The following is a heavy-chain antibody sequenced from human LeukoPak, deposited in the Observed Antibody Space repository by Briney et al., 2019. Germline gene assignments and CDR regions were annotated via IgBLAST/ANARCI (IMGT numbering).Heavy chain of an antibody. CDR1: GGSISSYY. CDR3: ARYSSGWFDFDY. Sequence: TSETLSLTCTVSGGSISSYYWSWIRHPPGKGLEWIGYIYYSGSTNYNPSLKSRVTISVDTSKNQFSLKLSSVTAADTAVYYCARYSSGWFDFDYWGQGTLVTVSS. D-gene: IGHD6-19*01. V-gene: IGHV4-59*01. CDR2: IYYSGST. J-gene: IGHJ4*02.